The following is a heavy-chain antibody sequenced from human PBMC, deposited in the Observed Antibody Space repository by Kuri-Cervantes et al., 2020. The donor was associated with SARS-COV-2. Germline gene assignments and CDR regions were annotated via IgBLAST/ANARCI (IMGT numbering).Heavy chain of an antibody. CDR3: ARGSKVLRFLEWLT. D-gene: IGHD3-3*01. CDR2: ISGSGGNNGRT. Sequence: LSLTCVGSGFTFSNHGMSWVRQAPGKGLEWVSGISGSGGNNGRTYYADSVKGRFTMSRDDPMNTLYLQMNSLRAEDTAVYYCARGSKVLRFLEWLTWGHGTLVTVSS. CDR1: GFTFSNHG. V-gene: IGHV3-23*01. J-gene: IGHJ4*01.